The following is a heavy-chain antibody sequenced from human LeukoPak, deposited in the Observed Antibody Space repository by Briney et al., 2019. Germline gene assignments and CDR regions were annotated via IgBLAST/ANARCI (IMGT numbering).Heavy chain of an antibody. CDR2: IYSGGST. Sequence: GGSLRLSCAASGFTVSSNYMSWVRQAPGKGLERVSVIYSGGSTYYADSVKGRFTISRDNSKNTLYLQMNSLRAEDTAVYYCARLAYYYDSSGTSDFDYWGQGTLVTVSS. J-gene: IGHJ4*02. CDR3: ARLAYYYDSSGTSDFDY. V-gene: IGHV3-53*01. CDR1: GFTVSSNY. D-gene: IGHD3-22*01.